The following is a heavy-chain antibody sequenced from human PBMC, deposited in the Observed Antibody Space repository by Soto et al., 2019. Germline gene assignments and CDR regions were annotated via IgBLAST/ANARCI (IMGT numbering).Heavy chain of an antibody. CDR3: VRPDYRNYYYAMDV. Sequence: SETLSLTCIVSGGSMSSYYWSWIRQPPGKGLEWIGYIYYSGSTNYNPSLKSRVTISVDTSKNQFSLKLSSVTAADTAVYYCVRPDYRNYYYAMDVWGQGTTVTVSS. CDR1: GGSMSSYY. CDR2: IYYSGST. D-gene: IGHD4-4*01. J-gene: IGHJ6*02. V-gene: IGHV4-59*08.